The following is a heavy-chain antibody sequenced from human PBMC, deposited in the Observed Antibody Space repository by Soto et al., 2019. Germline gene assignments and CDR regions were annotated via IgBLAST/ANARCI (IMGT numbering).Heavy chain of an antibody. CDR1: GFTFSSYG. CDR3: TRWSIAAGNY. D-gene: IGHD6-6*01. CDR2: LGYDGSNK. Sequence: QVQLVESGGGVVQPGRSLRLSCAASGFTFSSYGMQWVRQAPGKGLEWVEVLGYDGSNKYYADSVKGRFTTSRDNSKNTMYMQLQILRPDNTAGYYCTRWSIAAGNYLDQGTLVTVYS. V-gene: IGHV3-33*01. J-gene: IGHJ4*02.